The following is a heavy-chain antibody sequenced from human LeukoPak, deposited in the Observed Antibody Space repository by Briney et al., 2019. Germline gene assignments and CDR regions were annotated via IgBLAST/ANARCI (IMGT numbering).Heavy chain of an antibody. CDR2: IYTSGST. CDR1: GGSISSASYY. CDR3: ARTKPTVTTVGYWFDP. V-gene: IGHV4-61*02. J-gene: IGHJ5*02. Sequence: SETPSLTCTVSGGSISSASYYWSWIRQPAGKGLEWIGRIYTSGSTNYNPSLKSRVTISVDTSKNQFSLKLSSVTAADTAVYYCARTKPTVTTVGYWFDPWGQGTLATVSS. D-gene: IGHD4-17*01.